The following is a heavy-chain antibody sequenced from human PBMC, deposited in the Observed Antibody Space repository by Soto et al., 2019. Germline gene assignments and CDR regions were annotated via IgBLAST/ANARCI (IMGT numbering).Heavy chain of an antibody. CDR1: GFTFSSYS. D-gene: IGHD6-6*01. CDR2: ISSSSSYI. CDR3: ARDWALIFSSSSSFLPGNIDYYYGMDV. J-gene: IGHJ6*02. V-gene: IGHV3-21*01. Sequence: GGSLRLSCAASGFTFSSYSMNWVRQAPGKGLEWVSSISSSSSYIYYADSVKGRFTISRDNAKNSLYLQMNSLRAEDTAVYYCARDWALIFSSSSSFLPGNIDYYYGMDVWGQGTTVTVSS.